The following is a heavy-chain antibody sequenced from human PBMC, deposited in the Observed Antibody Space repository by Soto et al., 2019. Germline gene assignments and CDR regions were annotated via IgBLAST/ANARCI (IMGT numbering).Heavy chain of an antibody. D-gene: IGHD6-13*01. Sequence: QVQLQQWGAGLLKPSETLSLTCAVYGGSFSGYYWSWIRQPPGKGLEWIGEINHSGSTNYNPSLKSRVTISVDTSKNQCSLKLSSVTAADTAVYYCARVKRSSSWSGVDYWGQGTLVTVSS. J-gene: IGHJ4*02. CDR2: INHSGST. CDR3: ARVKRSSSWSGVDY. V-gene: IGHV4-34*01. CDR1: GGSFSGYY.